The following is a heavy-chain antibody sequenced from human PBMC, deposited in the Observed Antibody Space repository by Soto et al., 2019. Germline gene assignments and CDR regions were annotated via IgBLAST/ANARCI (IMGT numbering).Heavy chain of an antibody. CDR1: GYTFTSYA. J-gene: IGHJ4*02. CDR2: INAGNGNT. Sequence: QVQLVQTGAEVKKPGASVKVSCKASGYTFTSYAMHWVRQAPGQRLEGMGWINAGNGNTKYSKKFQGRDNITRDTSASTAYMELSSLRSEDTAVYYCARDLGGWPDYWGQGTLVTVSS. D-gene: IGHD2-15*01. V-gene: IGHV1-3*01. CDR3: ARDLGGWPDY.